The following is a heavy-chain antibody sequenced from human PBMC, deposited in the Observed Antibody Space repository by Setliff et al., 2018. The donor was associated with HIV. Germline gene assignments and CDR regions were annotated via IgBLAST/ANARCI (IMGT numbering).Heavy chain of an antibody. J-gene: IGHJ4*02. D-gene: IGHD5-12*01. CDR1: GGTFGIYG. Sequence: SVKVSCKASGGTFGIYGISWVRQAPGQGLEWMGGTIPMFGTANYAQKFQGRVTITTDESANTGYMELNNLRAEDTALYFCARSVDGYFDYWGQGALVTVSS. V-gene: IGHV1-69*05. CDR3: ARSVDGYFDY. CDR2: TIPMFGTA.